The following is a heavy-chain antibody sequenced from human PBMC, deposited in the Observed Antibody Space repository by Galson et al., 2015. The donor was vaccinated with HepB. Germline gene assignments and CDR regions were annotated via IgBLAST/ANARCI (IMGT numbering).Heavy chain of an antibody. V-gene: IGHV3-49*03. Sequence: SLRLSCAASGFTFGDYAMSWFRQAPGKGLEWVGLIRSKAYGGTTEYAASVKGRFTISRDDSKSIACLQMNSLKTEDTAVYYCTRALEAPILYYDILTGYRNAFDIWGQGTMVTVSS. D-gene: IGHD3-9*01. J-gene: IGHJ3*02. CDR3: TRALEAPILYYDILTGYRNAFDI. CDR1: GFTFGDYA. CDR2: IRSKAYGGTT.